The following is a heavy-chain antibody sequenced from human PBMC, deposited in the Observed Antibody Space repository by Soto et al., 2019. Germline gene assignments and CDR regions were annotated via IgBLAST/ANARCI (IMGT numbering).Heavy chain of an antibody. D-gene: IGHD3-16*01. Sequence: GWSLRLSCAASGFTLSRHTMNWVRQAPGKGLEWVSFIGTRTSDIYYADSVKGRFTISRDNAKNSLYLDLTRLRPEDTAVYFCVREYYDPSRYPHTLDMWGQGTMVT. CDR1: GFTLSRHT. J-gene: IGHJ3*02. CDR3: VREYYDPSRYPHTLDM. CDR2: IGTRTSDI. V-gene: IGHV3-21*01.